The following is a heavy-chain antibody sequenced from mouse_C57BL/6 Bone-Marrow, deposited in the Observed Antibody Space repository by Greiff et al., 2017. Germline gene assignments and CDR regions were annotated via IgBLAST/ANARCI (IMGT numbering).Heavy chain of an antibody. CDR3: AIGIYGYDGTFDY. Sequence: VQLQQSGPELVKPGDSVKISCKASGYSFTGYFMNWVMQSHGKSLEWIGRINPYNGDTFYNQKFKGKATLTVDKSSSTAHMELRSLTSEASAVYYCAIGIYGYDGTFDYWGQGTTLTVSS. CDR2: INPYNGDT. V-gene: IGHV1-20*01. J-gene: IGHJ2*01. D-gene: IGHD2-2*01. CDR1: GYSFTGYF.